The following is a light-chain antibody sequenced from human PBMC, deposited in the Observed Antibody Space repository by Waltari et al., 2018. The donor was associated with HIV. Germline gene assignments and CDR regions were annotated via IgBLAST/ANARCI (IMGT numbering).Light chain of an antibody. CDR2: EGS. CDR1: SSEVWSYTL. J-gene: IGLJ3*02. CDR3: CPYAGSSTLV. Sequence: QSALTQPTSVAGSPGPSVTISCTGTSSEVWSYTLVSGYQQHPGKAPKLIIYEGSKRPSGLSNRLSGSKSGNTASLTIAGRQAEDEAYYYCCPYAGSSTLVFGGGTNLTVL. V-gene: IGLV2-23*01.